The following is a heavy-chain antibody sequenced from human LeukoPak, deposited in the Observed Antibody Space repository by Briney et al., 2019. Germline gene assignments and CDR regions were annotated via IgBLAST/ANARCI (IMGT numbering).Heavy chain of an antibody. Sequence: SGPTLVNPTQTLTLTCTFSGFSLSPSGVGVGWIRQPQGKALEWLALIYWDDDKRYSPSLKSRLTITKDTSKNQVVHTMTNMDPVDTATYYCADSGGTYEIGTGVDYWGQGTLVTVSS. J-gene: IGHJ4*02. CDR3: ADSGGTYEIGTGVDY. D-gene: IGHD1-14*01. CDR1: GFSLSPSGVG. CDR2: IYWDDDK. V-gene: IGHV2-5*02.